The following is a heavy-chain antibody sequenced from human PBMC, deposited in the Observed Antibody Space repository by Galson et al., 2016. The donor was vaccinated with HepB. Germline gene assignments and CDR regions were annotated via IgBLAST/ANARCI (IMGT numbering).Heavy chain of an antibody. CDR3: ARDPGYYYGMDV. CDR2: IHTSGST. V-gene: IGHV4-61*02. Sequence: TLSLTCTVSGGSISSDSYYWSWIRQPAGKGLEWIGRIHTSGSTNYNPSLKSRVTISVDTSKNQFSLKLSSVTAADAAVYYRARDPGYYYGMDVWGKGTTVTVSS. J-gene: IGHJ6*04. CDR1: GGSISSDSYY.